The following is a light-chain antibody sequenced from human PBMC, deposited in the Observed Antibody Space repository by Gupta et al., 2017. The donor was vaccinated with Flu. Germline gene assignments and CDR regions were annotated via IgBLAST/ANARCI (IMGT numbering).Light chain of an antibody. Sequence: EIVMTQSPATLSVSPGERVTLFCRASQSFTGNLAWYQQKRGQAPRLLISGVSTRATGVPAGFSGSGSGTEFTLTISSLQSEDFAVYYCQQDRDWPLTFGGGTRVEIK. CDR2: GVS. CDR1: QSFTGN. V-gene: IGKV3-15*01. J-gene: IGKJ4*01. CDR3: QQDRDWPLT.